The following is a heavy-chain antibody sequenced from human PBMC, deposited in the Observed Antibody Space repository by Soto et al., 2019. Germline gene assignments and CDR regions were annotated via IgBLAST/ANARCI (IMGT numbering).Heavy chain of an antibody. Sequence: EVQLVESGGGLVKPGGSLRLSCAASGFTFSSYSMNWVRQAPGKGLEWVSSISSSSSYIYYADSVKGRFTISRDNAKNSLYLQMNSLRAEDTAVYYCARHPPYSSGLYDAFDIWGQGTMVTVSS. D-gene: IGHD6-19*01. V-gene: IGHV3-21*01. J-gene: IGHJ3*02. CDR2: ISSSSSYI. CDR1: GFTFSSYS. CDR3: ARHPPYSSGLYDAFDI.